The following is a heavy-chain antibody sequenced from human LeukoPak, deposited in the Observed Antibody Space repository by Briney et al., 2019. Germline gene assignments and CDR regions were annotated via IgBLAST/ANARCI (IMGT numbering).Heavy chain of an antibody. CDR2: IYTSGST. Sequence: KPSETLSLPCIGSGGSISGYYWSWIRQPAGKGLEWIGRIYTSGSTNYNPSLKSRVTMSVDTSKNQFSLKVNSVTAADTAVYYCTRERRSSSLDYWGQGTLVTVSS. D-gene: IGHD6-13*01. V-gene: IGHV4-4*07. CDR1: GGSISGYY. CDR3: TRERRSSSLDY. J-gene: IGHJ4*02.